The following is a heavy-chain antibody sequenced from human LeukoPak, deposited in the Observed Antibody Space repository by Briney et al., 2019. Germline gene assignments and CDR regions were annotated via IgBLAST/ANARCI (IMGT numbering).Heavy chain of an antibody. J-gene: IGHJ5*02. Sequence: GRSLRLSCAASGFAFSRDGMHWLRQAPGTGLEWVAVMWYDGSNEAYAHSVRGRFTISRDNSENRLYLQMNSLRVEDTAVYYCAREHTIAATGTHWFAPWGQGTLVTVSS. D-gene: IGHD6-13*01. CDR1: GFAFSRDG. CDR3: AREHTIAATGTHWFAP. CDR2: MWYDGSNE. V-gene: IGHV3-33*01.